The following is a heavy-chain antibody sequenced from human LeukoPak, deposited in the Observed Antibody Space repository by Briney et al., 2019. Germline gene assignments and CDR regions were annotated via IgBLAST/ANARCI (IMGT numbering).Heavy chain of an antibody. CDR3: ARRTVGLSQTTPLSNYYYYMDV. D-gene: IGHD1-14*01. J-gene: IGHJ6*03. CDR1: GGSISSYY. CDR2: IYYSGST. Sequence: SETLSLTCTVSGGSISSYYWSWIRQPPGKGLEWIGYIYYSGSTNYRPSLKSRVTISVDASKNQFSLKLSSVTAADTTVYYCARRTVGLSQTTPLSNYYYYMDVWGKGTTVTVS. V-gene: IGHV4-59*01.